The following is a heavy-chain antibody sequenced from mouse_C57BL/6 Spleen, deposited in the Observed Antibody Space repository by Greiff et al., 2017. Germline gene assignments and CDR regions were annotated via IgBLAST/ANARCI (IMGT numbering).Heavy chain of an antibody. J-gene: IGHJ1*03. CDR1: GYTFTDYN. Sequence: VQLQQSGPELVKPGASVKMSCKASGYTFTDYNMHWVKQSHGKSLEWIGYINPNNGGTSYNQKFKGKATLTVNKSSSTAYMVLRSLTSEDSAVYYCAREWLLGYFDVWGTGTTVTVSS. CDR2: INPNNGGT. CDR3: AREWLLGYFDV. D-gene: IGHD2-3*01. V-gene: IGHV1-22*01.